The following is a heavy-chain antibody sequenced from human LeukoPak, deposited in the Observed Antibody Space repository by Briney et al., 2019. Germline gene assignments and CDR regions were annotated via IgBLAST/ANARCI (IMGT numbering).Heavy chain of an antibody. Sequence: PGGSLGLSCAASGFTFSNAWMSWVRQAPGKGLEWVGRIKSKTDGGTTDYAAPVKGRFTISRDDSKNTLYLQMNSLKTEDTAVYYCTTDRYCSSTSCPTDYYYYGMDVWGQGTTVTVSS. D-gene: IGHD2-2*01. CDR2: IKSKTDGGTT. J-gene: IGHJ6*02. CDR3: TTDRYCSSTSCPTDYYYYGMDV. CDR1: GFTFSNAW. V-gene: IGHV3-15*01.